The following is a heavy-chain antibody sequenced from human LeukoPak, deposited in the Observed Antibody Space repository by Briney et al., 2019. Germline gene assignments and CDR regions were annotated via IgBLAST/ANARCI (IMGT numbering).Heavy chain of an antibody. CDR2: INPSNGDT. V-gene: IGHV1-46*01. Sequence: ASVKVSCKASGYTFTNHYIHWVRQAPGQGLDWMAIINPSNGDTTYAQKFQGRLTMTRDTSTNTVYMDLRSLRSEDTAMYYCAREENAFDIWGQGTMVTVSS. CDR1: GYTFTNHY. CDR3: AREENAFDI. J-gene: IGHJ3*02.